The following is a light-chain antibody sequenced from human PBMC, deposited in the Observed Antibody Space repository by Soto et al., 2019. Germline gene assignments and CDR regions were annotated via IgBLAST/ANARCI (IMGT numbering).Light chain of an antibody. CDR3: CSDGGSGTRV. CDR1: SSDVGSYNL. Sequence: QSALTQPASVSGSPGQSITISCTGTSSDVGSYNLVSWCQQHPGKAPKLMIYEGSKRPSGVSNRFAGSKAGNAASLTISGLQAEDEADYYWCSDGGSGTRVFGGGTKLTVL. J-gene: IGLJ3*02. CDR2: EGS. V-gene: IGLV2-23*01.